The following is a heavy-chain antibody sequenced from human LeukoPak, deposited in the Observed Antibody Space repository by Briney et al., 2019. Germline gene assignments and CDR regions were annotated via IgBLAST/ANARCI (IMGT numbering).Heavy chain of an antibody. CDR1: GFTFSSYE. J-gene: IGHJ4*02. CDR3: ASLGDYYDSSGYYAGNDY. Sequence: GGSLRLSCAASGFTFSSYEMNWVRQAPGKGLEWVSYISSSGSTIYYADSVKGRFTISRDNAKNSLYLQMNSLRAEDTAVYYCASLGDYYDSSGYYAGNDYRGQGTLVTVSS. D-gene: IGHD3-22*01. CDR2: ISSSGSTI. V-gene: IGHV3-48*03.